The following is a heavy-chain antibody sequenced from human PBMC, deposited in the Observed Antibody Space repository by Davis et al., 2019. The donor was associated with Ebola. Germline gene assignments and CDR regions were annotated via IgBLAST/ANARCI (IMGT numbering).Heavy chain of an antibody. CDR2: IYYSGST. Sequence: MPSETLSLTCTVSRGSISSGDYYWGWIRQPPGKGLEWIGSIYYSGSTYYNPSLKSRVTISVDTSKTQFSLKMNSVTAADTAVYYCARVAADFDYWGQGTLVTVSS. CDR3: ARVAADFDY. J-gene: IGHJ4*02. CDR1: RGSISSGDYY. D-gene: IGHD6-13*01. V-gene: IGHV4-39*07.